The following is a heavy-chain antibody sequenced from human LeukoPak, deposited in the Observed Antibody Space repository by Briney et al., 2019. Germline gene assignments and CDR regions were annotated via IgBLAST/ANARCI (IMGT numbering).Heavy chain of an antibody. CDR2: IYYSGNT. J-gene: IGHJ4*02. V-gene: IGHV4-39*07. CDR3: ARVIRYSSGWSPNSFDY. D-gene: IGHD6-19*01. CDR1: GGSISSSAYY. Sequence: PSETLSLTCSVSGGSISSSAYYWGWIRQPPGQGLEWIGSIYYSGNTYYNPSLKSRVTISVDTSKNQFSLKLSSVTAADTAVYYCARVIRYSSGWSPNSFDYWGQGTLVTVSS.